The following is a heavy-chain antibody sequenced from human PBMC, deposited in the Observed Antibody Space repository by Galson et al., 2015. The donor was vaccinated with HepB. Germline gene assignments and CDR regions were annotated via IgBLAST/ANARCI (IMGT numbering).Heavy chain of an antibody. D-gene: IGHD2-15*01. CDR3: ARGLSGGSPGDYYYYMDV. CDR2: MNPNSGNT. CDR1: GYTFTSYD. Sequence: SVKVSCKASGYTFTSYDINWVRQATGQGLEWMGWMNPNSGNTGYAQKFQGRVTMTRNTSISTAYMELSSLRSEDTAVYYCARGLSGGSPGDYYYYMDVWGKGTTVTVSS. J-gene: IGHJ6*03. V-gene: IGHV1-8*01.